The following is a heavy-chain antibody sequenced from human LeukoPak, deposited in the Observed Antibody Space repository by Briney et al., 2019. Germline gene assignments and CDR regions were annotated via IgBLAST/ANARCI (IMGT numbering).Heavy chain of an antibody. V-gene: IGHV3-30-3*01. CDR1: GFTFSSYA. J-gene: IGHJ3*02. Sequence: GGSLRLSCAASGFTFSSYAMHWVRQAPGKGLEWVAVISYDGSNKYYADSVKGRFTISRDNSKNTLYLQMNSLRAEDTAVYYCARERHKGHDAFDIWGQGTMVTVSS. CDR2: ISYDGSNK. CDR3: ARERHKGHDAFDI.